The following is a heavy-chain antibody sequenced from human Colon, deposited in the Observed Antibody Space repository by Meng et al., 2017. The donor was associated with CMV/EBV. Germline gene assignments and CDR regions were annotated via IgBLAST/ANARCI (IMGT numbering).Heavy chain of an antibody. D-gene: IGHD6-6*01. CDR1: GFTFGDYA. CDR2: IRSKAYGGTT. V-gene: IGHV3-49*04. Sequence: GASLKISCTASGFTFGDYAMSWVRQAPGKGLEWVGFIRSKAYGGTTEYAASVKGRFTISRDDSKSIAYLQMNSLKTEDTAVYYCTRDLESSSSGPDYWGQGTLVTVSS. J-gene: IGHJ4*02. CDR3: TRDLESSSSGPDY.